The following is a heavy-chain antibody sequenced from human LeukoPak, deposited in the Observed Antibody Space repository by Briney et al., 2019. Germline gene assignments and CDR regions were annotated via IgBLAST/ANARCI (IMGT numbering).Heavy chain of an antibody. Sequence: GGSLRLSCAASGFTFSSYAMSWVRQAPGKGLEWVSAISGSGGSTYYADSVKGRFTISRDNSKNTLYLQMNSLRAEATAVYYXAXXXLQLSSSWYRNYFDYWGQGTLVTVSS. J-gene: IGHJ4*02. D-gene: IGHD6-13*01. CDR3: AXXXLQLSSSWYRNYFDY. V-gene: IGHV3-23*01. CDR2: ISGSGGST. CDR1: GFTFSSYA.